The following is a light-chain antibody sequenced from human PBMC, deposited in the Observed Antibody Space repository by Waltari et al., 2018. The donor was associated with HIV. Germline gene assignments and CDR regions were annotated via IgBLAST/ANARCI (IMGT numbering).Light chain of an antibody. Sequence: QSALAQPASVSGSPGQSITISCTGTSSAVGAYDYVSWYQQNPGKAPKLMIYEVANRPSGVSNRFSGSKSGNTASLTISGLQAEDEADYYCSSYTSINTLIFGGGTKLTVL. CDR2: EVA. J-gene: IGLJ2*01. V-gene: IGLV2-14*01. CDR1: SSAVGAYDY. CDR3: SSYTSINTLI.